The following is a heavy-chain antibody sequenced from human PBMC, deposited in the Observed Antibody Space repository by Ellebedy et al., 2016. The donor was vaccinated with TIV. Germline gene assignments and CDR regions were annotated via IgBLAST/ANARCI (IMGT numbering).Heavy chain of an antibody. Sequence: SETLSLXCAVYGGSFSGYYWSWIRQHPGKGLEWIGEINHSGSTNYNPSLKSRVTISVDTSKNQFSLKLSSVTAADTAVYYCASIGDRSYYYGMDVWGQGTTVTVSS. CDR3: ASIGDRSYYYGMDV. CDR1: GGSFSGYY. D-gene: IGHD4-17*01. V-gene: IGHV4-34*01. CDR2: INHSGST. J-gene: IGHJ6*02.